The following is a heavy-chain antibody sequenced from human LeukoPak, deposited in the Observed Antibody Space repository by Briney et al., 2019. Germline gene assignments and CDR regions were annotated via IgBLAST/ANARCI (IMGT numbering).Heavy chain of an antibody. D-gene: IGHD6-19*01. CDR3: ARDGSGWTDDDAFDV. CDR2: IYTSGRT. CDR1: GASLNSHC. V-gene: IGHV4-4*07. Sequence: PSETLSLTCTVSGASLNSHCWNWIRQPGGKGLEWIGRIYTSGRTKYNPSLKSRVTISVDKSKNQFSLNLTSVTAADTAVYYCARDGSGWTDDDAFDVWGQGTMVTVSS. J-gene: IGHJ3*01.